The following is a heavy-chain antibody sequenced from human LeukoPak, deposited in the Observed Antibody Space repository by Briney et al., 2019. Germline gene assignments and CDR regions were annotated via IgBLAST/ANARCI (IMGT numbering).Heavy chain of an antibody. J-gene: IGHJ5*02. Sequence: GGSLRLSCAASGFTFSNYGMHWVRQAPGKGLEWVAVVSSDGSIDYYADSVRGRFTVSRDNSKNTMFLQFNTLRPEDTAVYYCAREGMGTTFSAWFDPWGQGTLVAVSS. CDR1: GFTFSNYG. CDR3: AREGMGTTFSAWFDP. D-gene: IGHD1-7*01. V-gene: IGHV3-30*03. CDR2: VSSDGSID.